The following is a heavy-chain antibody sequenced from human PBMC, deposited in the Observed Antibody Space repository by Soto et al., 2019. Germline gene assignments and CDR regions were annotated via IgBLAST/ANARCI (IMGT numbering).Heavy chain of an antibody. J-gene: IGHJ3*02. D-gene: IGHD3-16*01. CDR2: ILFDGSNK. CDR1: GFTFSSYG. CDR3: ARGPYYDYVWGRGAFDI. Sequence: GGSLRLSCAASGFTFSSYGMHWVRQAPGKGLEWVAVILFDGSNKFFADSVKGRFTISRDNSKNTLYLQMNSLRAEDTAVYYCARGPYYDYVWGRGAFDIWGQGTMVTVSS. V-gene: IGHV3-33*01.